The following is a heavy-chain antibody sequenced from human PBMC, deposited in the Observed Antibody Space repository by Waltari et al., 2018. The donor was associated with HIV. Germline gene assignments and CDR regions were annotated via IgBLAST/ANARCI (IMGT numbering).Heavy chain of an antibody. CDR3: ARSRDYGSGKDYDMDV. CDR1: GYTFPYLH. V-gene: IGHV1-45*02. Sequence: QMQLVQSGAEVTKTGSSVKVSCKASGYTFPYLHLHWVRQAPGQALEWMGWITPFNGNTNYAQKFQDRVTITRDRSMSTAYMELSSLRFEDTAMYYCARSRDYGSGKDYDMDVWGQGTTVTVSS. D-gene: IGHD3-10*01. J-gene: IGHJ6*02. CDR2: ITPFNGNT.